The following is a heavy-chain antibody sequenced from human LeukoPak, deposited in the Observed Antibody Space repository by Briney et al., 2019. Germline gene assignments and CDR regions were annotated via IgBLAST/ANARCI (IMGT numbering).Heavy chain of an antibody. D-gene: IGHD4-17*01. CDR2: IWYDGSNK. J-gene: IGHJ3*02. CDR1: GFTFSSYG. Sequence: PGGSLRLSCAASGFTFSSYGMHWVRQAPGKGLEWVAVIWYDGSNKYYADSVKGRFTISRDNSKNTLHLQMNSLRAEDTAVYYCARNQDYGVYNSVGAFDIWGQGTMVTVSS. V-gene: IGHV3-33*08. CDR3: ARNQDYGVYNSVGAFDI.